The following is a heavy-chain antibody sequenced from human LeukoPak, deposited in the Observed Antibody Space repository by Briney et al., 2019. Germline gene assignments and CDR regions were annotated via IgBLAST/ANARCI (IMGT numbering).Heavy chain of an antibody. CDR3: AKRVGPGRAFDI. CDR1: GFTFSSYA. V-gene: IGHV3-23*01. J-gene: IGHJ3*02. Sequence: PGGSVRLSCAASGFTFSSYAMSWVRQAPGKGLEWVSAISGSGGSTYYADSVKGRFTISRDNSKNTLYLQVNSLRAEDTAVYYCAKRVGPGRAFDIWGQGTTVTVSS. D-gene: IGHD3-10*01. CDR2: ISGSGGST.